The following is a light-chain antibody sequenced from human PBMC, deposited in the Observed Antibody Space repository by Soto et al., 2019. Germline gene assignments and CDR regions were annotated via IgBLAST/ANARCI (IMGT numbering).Light chain of an antibody. Sequence: QSALTQPASVSGSPGQSITMSCTGASSDVGGYNFVSWYQHHPGKAPKLMIYEVSSRPSGVSNRFSGSKSGNTASLTISGLQAEDESDYYCTSYTSSSTLLFGTGTKVTVL. V-gene: IGLV2-14*01. CDR2: EVS. J-gene: IGLJ1*01. CDR3: TSYTSSSTLL. CDR1: SSDVGGYNF.